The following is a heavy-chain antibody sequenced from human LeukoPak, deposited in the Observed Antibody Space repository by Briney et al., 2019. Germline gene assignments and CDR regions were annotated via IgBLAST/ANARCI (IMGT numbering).Heavy chain of an antibody. V-gene: IGHV1-8*01. CDR3: ARQLWFGEASDWFDP. CDR2: MNPNSGNT. CDR1: GYTFTRYD. J-gene: IGHJ5*02. Sequence: ASVQVYCKASGYTFTRYDINWVRQATGQGLEWMGWMNPNSGNTGYAQKFQGRVTMTRNTSISTAYMELSSLRSEYTAVYYCARQLWFGEASDWFDPWGQGTLVTVSS. D-gene: IGHD3-10*01.